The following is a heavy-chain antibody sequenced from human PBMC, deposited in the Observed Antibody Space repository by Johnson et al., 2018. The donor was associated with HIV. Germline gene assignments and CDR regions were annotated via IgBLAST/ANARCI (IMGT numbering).Heavy chain of an antibody. J-gene: IGHJ3*02. Sequence: VQLVESGGGLVQPGGSLRLSCAASGFTVSSNYMSWVRQAPGKGLEWVSVISGSGGGTYYADSVKGRFTISRDNSKNTLYLQMNSLRAEDTALYYCALRGNAFDIWGQGTMV. CDR3: ALRGNAFDI. V-gene: IGHV3-23*04. CDR1: GFTVSSNY. D-gene: IGHD3-9*01. CDR2: ISGSGGGT.